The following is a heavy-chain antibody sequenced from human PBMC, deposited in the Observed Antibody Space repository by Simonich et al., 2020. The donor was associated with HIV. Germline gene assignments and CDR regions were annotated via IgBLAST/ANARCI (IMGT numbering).Heavy chain of an antibody. Sequence: QVQLQQWGAGLLKPSETLSLTCAVYGGSFSSYYWSWIRQPPGKGLEWIGEINHVGSTSYNPSLKSRLTISVDTSKNQFSLMLSSVTAADTAIYYCARHHELGMGWFDPWGQGTLVTVSS. CDR2: INHVGST. CDR1: GGSFSSYY. J-gene: IGHJ5*02. CDR3: ARHHELGMGWFDP. V-gene: IGHV4-34*01. D-gene: IGHD7-27*01.